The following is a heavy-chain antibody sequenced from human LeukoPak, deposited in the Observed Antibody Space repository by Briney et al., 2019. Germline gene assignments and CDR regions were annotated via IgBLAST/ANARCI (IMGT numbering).Heavy chain of an antibody. CDR1: GFTFSDYY. CDR2: ISASGGNT. CDR3: VKSIGWYFRDFDY. Sequence: AGGSLRLSCAASGFTFSDYYMSWVRQAPGKGLEWVSAISASGGNTYYADSVKGRFTISRDNSKNTMYLQMNSLRAEDTAVYYCVKSIGWYFRDFDYWGQGTLVTVSS. J-gene: IGHJ4*02. V-gene: IGHV3-23*01. D-gene: IGHD6-19*01.